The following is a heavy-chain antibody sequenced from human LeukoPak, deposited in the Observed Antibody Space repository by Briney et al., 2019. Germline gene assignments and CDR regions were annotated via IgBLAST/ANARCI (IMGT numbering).Heavy chain of an antibody. CDR3: ARESATSGSTD. D-gene: IGHD3-10*01. Sequence: SETLSLTCTVSGGSISSGSYYWSWIRQPAGKGLEWIGRIYTSGSTNYNPSLKSRVTISLDTSKDQFSLRLSSVTAADTAFYYCARESATSGSTDWGQGTLVTVSS. CDR1: GGSISSGSYY. J-gene: IGHJ4*02. CDR2: IYTSGST. V-gene: IGHV4-61*02.